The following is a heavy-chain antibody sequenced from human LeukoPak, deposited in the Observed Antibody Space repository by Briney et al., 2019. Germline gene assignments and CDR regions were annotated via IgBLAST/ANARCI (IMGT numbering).Heavy chain of an antibody. V-gene: IGHV3-30-3*01. CDR3: AKANDYAFDY. CDR1: GFTFSSYA. D-gene: IGHD4-17*01. CDR2: ISYDGSNK. J-gene: IGHJ4*02. Sequence: GRSLRLSCAASGFTFSSYAMHWVRQAPGKGLEWVAVISYDGSNKYYADSVKGRFTISRDNSKNTLYLQMNSLRAEDTAVYYCAKANDYAFDYWGQGTLVTVSS.